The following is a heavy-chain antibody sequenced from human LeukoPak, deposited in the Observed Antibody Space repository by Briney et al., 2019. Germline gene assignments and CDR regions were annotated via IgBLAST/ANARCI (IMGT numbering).Heavy chain of an antibody. D-gene: IGHD3-10*01. CDR2: INHSGST. J-gene: IGHJ4*02. CDR1: GGSSSGYY. V-gene: IGHV4-34*01. CDR3: ARFGRYGSGDY. Sequence: SETLSLTCAVYGGSSSGYYWSWIRQPPGKGLEWIGEINHSGSTNYNPSLKSRVTISVDTSKNQFSLKLSSVTAADTAVYYCARFGRYGSGDYWGQGTLVTVSS.